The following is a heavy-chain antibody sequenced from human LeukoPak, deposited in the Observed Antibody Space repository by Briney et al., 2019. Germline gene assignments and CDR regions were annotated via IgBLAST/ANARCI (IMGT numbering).Heavy chain of an antibody. CDR2: INAFGART. CDR1: GFSFSGYA. Sequence: PGGSLRLSCEASGFSFSGYAMSWVRQAPGKGLEWVSSINAFGARTYYADYVKGRFTISRDNSKNTLYLQMNSLRAEDTALYYCAKVALGYCSGSSCYYFDYGGQGTLVTVSS. CDR3: AKVALGYCSGSSCYYFDY. J-gene: IGHJ4*02. V-gene: IGHV3-23*01. D-gene: IGHD2-15*01.